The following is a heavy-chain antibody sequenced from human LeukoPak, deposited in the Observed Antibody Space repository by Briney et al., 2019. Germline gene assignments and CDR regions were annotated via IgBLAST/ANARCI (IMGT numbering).Heavy chain of an antibody. J-gene: IGHJ4*02. CDR3: TYGSGSYYNLLYFDY. CDR2: ISSSSSTI. Sequence: GSLRLSCAASGFTFSSYSMNWVRQAPAKGLEWVSYISSSSSTIYYAYSVKGRFTISRDNAKNSLYLQMNSLRAEDTAVYYCTYGSGSYYNLLYFDYWGQGTLVTVSS. CDR1: GFTFSSYS. V-gene: IGHV3-48*01. D-gene: IGHD3-10*01.